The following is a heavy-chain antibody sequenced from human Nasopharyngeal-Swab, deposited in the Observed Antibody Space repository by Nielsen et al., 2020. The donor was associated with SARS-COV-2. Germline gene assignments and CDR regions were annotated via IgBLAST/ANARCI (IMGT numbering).Heavy chain of an antibody. V-gene: IGHV3-23*01. CDR1: GFTFSSYA. Sequence: GESLKISCAASGFTFSSYAMSWVRQAPGKGLEWVSAISGSGGSTYYADSVKGRFTTSRDNSKNTLYLQMNSLRAEDTAVYYCAKVWFGELGLYYFDYWGQGTLVTVSS. D-gene: IGHD3-10*01. J-gene: IGHJ4*02. CDR2: ISGSGGST. CDR3: AKVWFGELGLYYFDY.